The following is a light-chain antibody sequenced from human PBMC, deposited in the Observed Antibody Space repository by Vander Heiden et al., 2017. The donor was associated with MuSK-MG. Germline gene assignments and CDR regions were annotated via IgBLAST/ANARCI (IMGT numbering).Light chain of an antibody. CDR2: AAS. V-gene: IGKV1-39*01. Sequence: IQLTQSPSSLSASVGDRVTITCRASQSISRYLNWCQQKPGKAPKVLIYAASSFQSGVPSRFSGSGSGTDITLAISSLQPEDFATYYCHQSYGAPRTFGQGTKLEIK. CDR1: QSISRY. J-gene: IGKJ2*01. CDR3: HQSYGAPRT.